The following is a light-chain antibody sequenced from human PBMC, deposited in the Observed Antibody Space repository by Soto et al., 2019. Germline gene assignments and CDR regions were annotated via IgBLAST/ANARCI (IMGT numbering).Light chain of an antibody. CDR3: QHCDYLPI. Sequence: DIQMTQSPSSLSASVGDRVTITCQASQDITSYLNWYQHKPARAPKLLIYDVSILEEGVPPRFSGSGSGTDFTLTISSLQPEDVATYYCQHCDYLPIFGPGTTVDFK. V-gene: IGKV1-33*01. CDR2: DVS. J-gene: IGKJ3*01. CDR1: QDITSY.